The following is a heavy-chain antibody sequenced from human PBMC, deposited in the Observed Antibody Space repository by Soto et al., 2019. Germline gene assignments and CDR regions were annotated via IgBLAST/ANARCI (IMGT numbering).Heavy chain of an antibody. CDR3: AREGWPGVSSSWYYFDY. V-gene: IGHV6-1*01. CDR2: TYYRSKWYN. CDR1: GDSVSSNSAA. D-gene: IGHD6-13*01. Sequence: SQTLSLTCAISGDSVSSNSAAWNLIRQSPSRGLEWLGRTYYRSKWYNDYAVSVKSRITINPDTSKNQFSLQLNSVTPEDTAVYYCAREGWPGVSSSWYYFDYWGQGTLVTVSS. J-gene: IGHJ4*02.